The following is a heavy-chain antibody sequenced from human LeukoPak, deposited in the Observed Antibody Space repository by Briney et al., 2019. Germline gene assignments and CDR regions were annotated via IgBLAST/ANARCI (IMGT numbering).Heavy chain of an antibody. CDR2: INHSGST. Sequence: AENLSLTCAVYGGSFSGYYWSCIRQPPGRGLEWIGEINHSGSTNYNPSLKSRVTISVDTSKNQFSLKLSSVTAADTAVYYCARGGSSYGSWRYYFDYWGQGTLVTVPS. J-gene: IGHJ4*02. CDR1: GGSFSGYY. CDR3: ARGGSSYGSWRYYFDY. D-gene: IGHD5-18*01. V-gene: IGHV4-34*01.